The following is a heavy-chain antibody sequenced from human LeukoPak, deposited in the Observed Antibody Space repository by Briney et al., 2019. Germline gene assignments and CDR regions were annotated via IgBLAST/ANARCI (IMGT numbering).Heavy chain of an antibody. CDR3: AKENRNYVFYDY. J-gene: IGHJ4*02. D-gene: IGHD1-7*01. Sequence: PGGPLRLSCAASGFTFSSYAMSWVRQAPGKGLEWVSAIIGSGGGTFYADSVKGRFTISRDNSRNTLYLQMNSLRAEDTAVYYCAKENRNYVFYDYWGQGTLVTVSS. CDR1: GFTFSSYA. V-gene: IGHV3-23*01. CDR2: IIGSGGGT.